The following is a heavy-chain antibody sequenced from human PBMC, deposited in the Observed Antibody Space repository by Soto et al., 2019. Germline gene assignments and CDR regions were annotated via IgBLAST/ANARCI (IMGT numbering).Heavy chain of an antibody. Sequence: SETLSLTCAVYGGSFSGYYWSWIRQPPGKGLEWSGEINHSGSTNYNPSLKSRVTISVDTSKNQFSLKLSSVTAADTAVYYCARDDSSSWRYYYYYGMEVWGEGTKVTVSS. CDR1: GGSFSGYY. CDR2: INHSGST. V-gene: IGHV4-34*01. J-gene: IGHJ6*04. D-gene: IGHD6-13*01. CDR3: ARDDSSSWRYYYYYGMEV.